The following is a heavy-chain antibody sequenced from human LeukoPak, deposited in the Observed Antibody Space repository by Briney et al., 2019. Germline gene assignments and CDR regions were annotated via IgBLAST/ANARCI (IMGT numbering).Heavy chain of an antibody. CDR2: INHSGST. Sequence: SETLSLTCAVYGGSFSGYCWSWIRQPPGKGLEWIGEINHSGSTNYNPSLKSRVTISVDTSKNQFSLKLSSVTAADTAVYYCARVGIGPVVSSPVGPDYWGQGTLVTVSS. CDR1: GGSFSGYC. J-gene: IGHJ4*02. V-gene: IGHV4-34*01. D-gene: IGHD4-23*01. CDR3: ARVGIGPVVSSPVGPDY.